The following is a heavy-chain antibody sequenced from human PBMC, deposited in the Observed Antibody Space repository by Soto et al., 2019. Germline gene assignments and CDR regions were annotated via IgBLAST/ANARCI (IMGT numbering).Heavy chain of an antibody. Sequence: QVHLQESGPGLVRPSGTLSLTCAVSGASISSTTSHNWWSWVRQPPGKGLEWIGEIYHSGSTNYNPSPTSRVTMTVDKSKNQFSLKLTSVTAADTAVYYCARMVGATLVDFWGQGPLVTVSS. V-gene: IGHV4-4*02. CDR2: IYHSGST. CDR3: ARMVGATLVDF. J-gene: IGHJ4*02. D-gene: IGHD1-26*01. CDR1: GASISSTTSHNW.